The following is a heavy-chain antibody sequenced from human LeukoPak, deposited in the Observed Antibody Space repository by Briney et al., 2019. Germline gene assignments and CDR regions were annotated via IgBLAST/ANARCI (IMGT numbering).Heavy chain of an antibody. V-gene: IGHV3-23*01. Sequence: GGSLRLSCAASGFTFSRSAMSWVRQAPGKGLEWVSAISGSGGDTYCTDSVKGRFTISRDNSKTTVYLQMNSLRTEDTAEYYCAKEGRLTVAAVVVENYFDCWGQGTPVTVSA. CDR1: GFTFSRSA. CDR3: AKEGRLTVAAVVVENYFDC. D-gene: IGHD3-22*01. J-gene: IGHJ4*02. CDR2: ISGSGGDT.